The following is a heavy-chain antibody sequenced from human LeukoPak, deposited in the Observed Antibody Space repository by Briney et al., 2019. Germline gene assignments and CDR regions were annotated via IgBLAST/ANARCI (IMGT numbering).Heavy chain of an antibody. CDR2: ITTRGNDV. V-gene: IGHV3-21*01. D-gene: IGHD4-11*01. CDR1: GFTFSSYS. CDR3: ARELTTQSFDY. Sequence: PGGSLRLSCAASGFTFSSYSMNWVRQAPGKGLEWVSSITTRGNDVYYADSMKGRFTISRGNAKNSLYLQMNSLRVEDTAVYYCARELTTQSFDYWGQGTLVTVSS. J-gene: IGHJ4*02.